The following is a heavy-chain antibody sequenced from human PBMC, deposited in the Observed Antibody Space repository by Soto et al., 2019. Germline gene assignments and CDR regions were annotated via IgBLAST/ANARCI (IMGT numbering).Heavy chain of an antibody. Sequence: GSLRLSCAASGXTFSSYEMNWVRQAPGKGLEWVSDIISSGSTIYYADSVKGRFTISRDKDKNSLYLQMNSFRAEDTAVYYCARDRVVGATIDYWGQGTLGTVSS. CDR3: ARDRVVGATIDY. D-gene: IGHD1-26*01. CDR2: IISSGSTI. J-gene: IGHJ4*02. V-gene: IGHV3-48*03. CDR1: GXTFSSYE.